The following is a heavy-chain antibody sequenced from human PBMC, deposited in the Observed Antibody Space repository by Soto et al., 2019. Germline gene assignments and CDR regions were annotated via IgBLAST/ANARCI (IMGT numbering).Heavy chain of an antibody. CDR3: AREGERYCSSTSCYTVDYYYYGMDV. CDR2: IIPIFGTA. V-gene: IGHV1-69*13. D-gene: IGHD2-2*02. CDR1: GGTFSSYA. Sequence: SVKVSCKASGGTFSSYAISWVRQAPGQGLEWMGGIIPIFGTANYAQKFQGRVTITADESTSTAYMELSSLRSEDTAVYYCAREGERYCSSTSCYTVDYYYYGMDVWGQGTTVTSP. J-gene: IGHJ6*02.